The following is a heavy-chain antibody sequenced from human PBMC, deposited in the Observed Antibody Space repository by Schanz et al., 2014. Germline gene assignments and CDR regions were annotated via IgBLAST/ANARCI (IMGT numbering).Heavy chain of an antibody. D-gene: IGHD6-6*01. Sequence: QVLQVQSGSELKKPGTSVKVSCKASGYTFTSYGISWVRQAPGQGLEWMGIINPSGGSTRYGQKFQGRITVTTDTSTSTVYLELSSLRSDDTAVYYCGRGFSRSYIDFWGQGTLITVSS. V-gene: IGHV1-46*03. CDR2: INPSGGST. CDR1: GYTFTSYG. CDR3: GRGFSRSYIDF. J-gene: IGHJ4*02.